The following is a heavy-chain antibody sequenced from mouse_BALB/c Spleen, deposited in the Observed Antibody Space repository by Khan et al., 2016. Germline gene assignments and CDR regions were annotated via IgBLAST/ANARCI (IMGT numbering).Heavy chain of an antibody. Sequence: EVELVESGGGLVKPGGSLKLSCAASGFTFSSYAMSWVRQTPEKRLEWVASISSGGNTFYPDSLKGRFTISSDNARNILYLQMSSLRSEDTAMYYYTRGVTTVVDYFDYWGQGTTLTVSS. D-gene: IGHD1-1*01. CDR1: GFTFSSYA. CDR3: TRGVTTVVDYFDY. CDR2: ISSGGNT. J-gene: IGHJ2*01. V-gene: IGHV5-6-5*01.